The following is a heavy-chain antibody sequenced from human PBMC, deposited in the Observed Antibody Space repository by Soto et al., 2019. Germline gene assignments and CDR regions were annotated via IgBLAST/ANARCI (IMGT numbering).Heavy chain of an antibody. CDR3: AKDRSSSGWNWFDP. D-gene: IGHD6-19*01. CDR2: ISYDGSNK. V-gene: IGHV3-30*18. J-gene: IGHJ5*02. CDR1: GFTFSSYG. Sequence: GGSLRLSCAASGFTFSSYGMHWVRQAPGKGLEWVAVISYDGSNKYYADPVKGRFTISRDNSKNTLYLQMNSLRAEDTAVYYCAKDRSSSGWNWFDPWGQGTLVTVSS.